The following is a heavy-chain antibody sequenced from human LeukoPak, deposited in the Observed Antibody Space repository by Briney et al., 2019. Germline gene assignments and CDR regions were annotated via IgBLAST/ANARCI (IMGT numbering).Heavy chain of an antibody. Sequence: SQTLSITCTVSAGSISSGSYYWSWLRQPAGKGLEWIGRIYTSGSTNYNPSLKSRVTISVNTSKNQCSLKLSSVTAADTAVYYCARDLAGAMEGYWGQGTLVTVSS. CDR1: AGSISSGSYY. CDR2: IYTSGST. V-gene: IGHV4-61*02. CDR3: ARDLAGAMEGY. J-gene: IGHJ4*02. D-gene: IGHD5-18*01.